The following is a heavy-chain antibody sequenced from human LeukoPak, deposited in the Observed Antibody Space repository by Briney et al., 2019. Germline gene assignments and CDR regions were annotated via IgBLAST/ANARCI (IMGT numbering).Heavy chain of an antibody. CDR2: ISGSGGST. CDR3: ATDSSSWYFDY. Sequence: GGSLRLSCAASGFTFSSYAMSWVRQAPGKGLEWVSAISGSGGSTNYADSVKGRFTISRDNSKNTLYLQMNSLRAEDMAIYCCATDSSSWYFDYWGQETLVTVSS. J-gene: IGHJ4*02. D-gene: IGHD6-13*01. CDR1: GFTFSSYA. V-gene: IGHV3-23*01.